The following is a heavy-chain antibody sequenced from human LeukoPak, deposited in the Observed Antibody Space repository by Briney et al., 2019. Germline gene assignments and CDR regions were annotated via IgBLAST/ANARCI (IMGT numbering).Heavy chain of an antibody. Sequence: GGSLRLSCAASGFTFSNYAMSWVRQAPGKGLEWVSAISGSGGSTYYADSVKGRFTISRDNAKNSLYLQMNSLRAEDTAVYYCARDSYYYGSGSYYKGDYWGQGTLVTVSS. CDR1: GFTFSNYA. D-gene: IGHD3-10*01. CDR2: ISGSGGST. CDR3: ARDSYYYGSGSYYKGDY. V-gene: IGHV3-23*01. J-gene: IGHJ4*02.